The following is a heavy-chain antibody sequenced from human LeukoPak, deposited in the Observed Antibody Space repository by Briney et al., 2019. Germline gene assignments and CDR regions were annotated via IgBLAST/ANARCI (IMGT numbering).Heavy chain of an antibody. J-gene: IGHJ3*02. V-gene: IGHV1-18*01. D-gene: IGHD3-3*01. CDR3: ARDSITIFGVVIPPNVAFDI. Sequence: ASVTVSCTASGYTFTSYGISWVRQAPGQGLEWMGWISAYNGNTNYAQKLQGRVTMTTDTSTSTAYMELRSLRSDDTAVYYCARDSITIFGVVIPPNVAFDIWGQGTMVTVSS. CDR1: GYTFTSYG. CDR2: ISAYNGNT.